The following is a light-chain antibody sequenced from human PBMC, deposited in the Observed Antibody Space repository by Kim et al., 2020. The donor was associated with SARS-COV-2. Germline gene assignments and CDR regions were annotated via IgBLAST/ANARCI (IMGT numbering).Light chain of an antibody. CDR2: GAS. CDR1: QSVSSSH. V-gene: IGKV3-20*01. Sequence: EIVLTQSPGTLPLSPGERATLSCRASQSVSSSHLAWYQQKPGQSPRLLIYGASSRATGIPDRFSGSGSGTDFTLTISRLEPEDFAVYYCQQYGTPSFTFGPGTKVDIK. J-gene: IGKJ3*01. CDR3: QQYGTPSFT.